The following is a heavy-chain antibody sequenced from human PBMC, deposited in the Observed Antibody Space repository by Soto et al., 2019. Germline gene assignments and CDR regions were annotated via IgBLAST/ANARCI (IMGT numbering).Heavy chain of an antibody. CDR2: ISYDGSDK. Sequence: GGSLRLSCTASGFTFGDYAMHWVRQAPGKGLEWVALISYDGSDKDYADSVKGRFTISRDNSRNTLFLQMNSLRAEDTAVYYCARDYYKYYDSSGYYRSPAYWGQGTLVTVSS. CDR1: GFTFGDYA. V-gene: IGHV3-30-3*01. D-gene: IGHD3-22*01. CDR3: ARDYYKYYDSSGYYRSPAY. J-gene: IGHJ4*02.